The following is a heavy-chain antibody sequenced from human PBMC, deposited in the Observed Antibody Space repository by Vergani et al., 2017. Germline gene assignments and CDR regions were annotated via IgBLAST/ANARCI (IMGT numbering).Heavy chain of an antibody. CDR3: TRGGDFWSGYHDFGADY. Sequence: EVQLVESGGGLVQPGRSLRRSCKACGFTFGDYAMSWFRQAPGKGRGWVGVIRSKAYGGTTEYAADVKGRFTISRDESKRIAYLQMTSLKTEDTAVYYCTRGGDFWSGYHDFGADYWGQGTLVTVSS. CDR1: GFTFGDYA. D-gene: IGHD3-3*01. V-gene: IGHV3-49*03. CDR2: IRSKAYGGTT. J-gene: IGHJ4*02.